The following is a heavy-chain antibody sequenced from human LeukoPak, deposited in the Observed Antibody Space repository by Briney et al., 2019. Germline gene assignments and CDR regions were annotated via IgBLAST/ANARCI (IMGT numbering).Heavy chain of an antibody. CDR1: GYTFTSYA. J-gene: IGHJ3*02. V-gene: IGHV1-18*01. D-gene: IGHD3-22*01. CDR2: ISTYTGNT. CDR3: ARVLVVSSDAFDI. Sequence: ASVKVSCKTSGYTFTSYAITWVRQAPGQGLECMGWISTYTGNTDYAQNLQGRVTMTTDTSTSTAYMELRSLSADDTAVYYCARVLVVSSDAFDIWGQGTMVIVSS.